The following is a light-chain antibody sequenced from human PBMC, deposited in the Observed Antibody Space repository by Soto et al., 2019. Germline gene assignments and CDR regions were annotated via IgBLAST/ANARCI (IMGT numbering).Light chain of an antibody. CDR2: GAS. V-gene: IGKV3-20*01. Sequence: EIVSTQSPGTLSLSPGERATLSCRASQSVSSSYLAWYQQKPGQAPRLLIYGASSRATGIPDRFSGSGSGTDFTLTISGLEPEDFAVYYCQQYGSSLRTFGQGTKVDIK. J-gene: IGKJ1*01. CDR3: QQYGSSLRT. CDR1: QSVSSSY.